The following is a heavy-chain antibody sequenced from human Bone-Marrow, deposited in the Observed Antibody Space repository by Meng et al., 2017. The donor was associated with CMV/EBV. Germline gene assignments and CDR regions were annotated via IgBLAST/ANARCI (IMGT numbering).Heavy chain of an antibody. Sequence: ASVKVSCKASGYTFTGYYMHWVRQAPGQGLEWMGWINPNSGGTNYAQKFQGRVTMTRDTSISTAYMELSRLRSDDTAVYYCARDSPLLGITMARDYGMDVWGQGTTVTVSS. J-gene: IGHJ6*02. V-gene: IGHV1-2*02. D-gene: IGHD3-10*01. CDR3: ARDSPLLGITMARDYGMDV. CDR1: GYTFTGYY. CDR2: INPNSGGT.